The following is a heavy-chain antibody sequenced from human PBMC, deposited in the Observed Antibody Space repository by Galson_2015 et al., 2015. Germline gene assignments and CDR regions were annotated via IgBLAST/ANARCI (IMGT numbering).Heavy chain of an antibody. CDR2: MNPNSGNT. V-gene: IGHV1-8*01. Sequence: SVKVSCKASGYTFTSYDINWVRQATGQGLEWMGWMNPNSGNTGYAQKFQGRVTMTRNTSISTAYMELSSLRSEDTAVYYCARYSYGADYYGMDVWGQGTTVTVS. CDR1: GYTFTSYD. D-gene: IGHD5-18*01. CDR3: ARYSYGADYYGMDV. J-gene: IGHJ6*02.